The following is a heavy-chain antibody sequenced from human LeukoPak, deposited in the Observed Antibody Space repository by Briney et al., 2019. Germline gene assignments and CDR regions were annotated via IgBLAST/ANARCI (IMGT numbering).Heavy chain of an antibody. V-gene: IGHV1-58*02. CDR2: IVVGSGNT. D-gene: IGHD5-12*01. CDR3: ARQGSGYWGWFDP. Sequence: TSVKVSCKASGFTFTSSAMQWVRQARGQRLEWIGWIVVGSGNTNYAQKFQERVTITRDMSTSTAYMELSSLRSEDTAVYYCARQGSGYWGWFDPWGQGTLVTVSS. CDR1: GFTFTSSA. J-gene: IGHJ5*02.